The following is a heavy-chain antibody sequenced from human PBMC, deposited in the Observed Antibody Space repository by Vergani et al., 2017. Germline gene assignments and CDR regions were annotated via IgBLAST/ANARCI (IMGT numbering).Heavy chain of an antibody. CDR2: IYWDDDK. Sequence: QITLKESGPTLVKPTQTLTLTCTFSGFSLSTSGVGVGWIRQPPGKALEWLAFIYWDDDKRYSPSLKNRLTITKDTSKNQVVITMTNMDPVDTATYHCAHRSPRGRAGKGVYFDYWGQGTLVTVSS. CDR3: AHRSPRGRAGKGVYFDY. V-gene: IGHV2-5*02. CDR1: GFSLSTSGVG. D-gene: IGHD3-10*01. J-gene: IGHJ4*02.